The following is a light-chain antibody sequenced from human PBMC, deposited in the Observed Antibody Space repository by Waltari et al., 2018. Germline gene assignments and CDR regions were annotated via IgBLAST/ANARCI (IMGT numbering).Light chain of an antibody. CDR3: QQYDNWPYT. Sequence: EIVMTQSPGTLSVSPGERATLSCRASRSVNSKLVWYQQKPGQAPRLLINAASTRATGIPARFSGSGSGTEFTLTINSVQSEDFAVYYCQQYDNWPYTFGQGTKLEIK. J-gene: IGKJ2*01. CDR1: RSVNSK. V-gene: IGKV3D-15*01. CDR2: AAS.